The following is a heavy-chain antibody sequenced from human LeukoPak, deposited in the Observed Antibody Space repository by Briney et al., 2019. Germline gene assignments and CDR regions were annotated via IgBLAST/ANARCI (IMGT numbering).Heavy chain of an antibody. Sequence: SETLSLTCTVSGGSISTYYWNWIRQSPGKGLEWIGNIYTSGSTNYNPSLKGRVTISVDTSNNQSKRQFSLQLTSVTASDTAMYYCARGRAKRWLQSGYYFDYWGQGTLVTVSS. CDR1: GGSISTYY. V-gene: IGHV4-4*09. CDR3: ARGRAKRWLQSGYYFDY. CDR2: IYTSGST. J-gene: IGHJ4*02. D-gene: IGHD5-24*01.